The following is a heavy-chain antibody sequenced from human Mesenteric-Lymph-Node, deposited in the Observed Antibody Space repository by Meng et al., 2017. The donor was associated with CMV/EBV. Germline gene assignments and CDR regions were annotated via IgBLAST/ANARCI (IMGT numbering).Heavy chain of an antibody. D-gene: IGHD1-26*01. J-gene: IGHJ5*02. V-gene: IGHV3-33*06. CDR3: AKDSGAYHSWLDP. CDR1: GFTFSGYG. Sequence: ASGFTFSGYGMHWVRQAPGKGLEWVALIWYDGSSTYYADSVKGRISVSRDNSKNTLYLQMNSLRVEDTALYYCAKDSGAYHSWLDPWGQGTLVTVSS. CDR2: IWYDGSST.